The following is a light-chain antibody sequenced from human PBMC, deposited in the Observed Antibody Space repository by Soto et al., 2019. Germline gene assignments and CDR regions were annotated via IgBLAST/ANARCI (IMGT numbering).Light chain of an antibody. Sequence: DXVMTQSPDSLAVSLGEGATINCKSSQSVLYSSNNKNYLACFQQKTGQPPKLLIYWESTRESGVPERFSGSGSGKHFPITISSLQAEDVAVYYCQQDYSNPLTFGGGTKVAIK. J-gene: IGKJ4*01. CDR1: QSVLYSSNNKNY. CDR2: WES. V-gene: IGKV4-1*01. CDR3: QQDYSNPLT.